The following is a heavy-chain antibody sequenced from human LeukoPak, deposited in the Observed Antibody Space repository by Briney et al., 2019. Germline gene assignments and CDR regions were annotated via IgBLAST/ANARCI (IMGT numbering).Heavy chain of an antibody. V-gene: IGHV3-73*01. Sequence: GGSLRLSCAASGFTFSGSDMHWVRQASGQGLEWVGRIRSKTNSYATTYAASVKGRFTISRDDSKNAAYLQMNSLRAEDTAVYYCARMWFGEFWGIWFDPWGQGTLVTVSS. D-gene: IGHD3-10*01. CDR3: ARMWFGEFWGIWFDP. J-gene: IGHJ5*02. CDR1: GFTFSGSD. CDR2: IRSKTNSYAT.